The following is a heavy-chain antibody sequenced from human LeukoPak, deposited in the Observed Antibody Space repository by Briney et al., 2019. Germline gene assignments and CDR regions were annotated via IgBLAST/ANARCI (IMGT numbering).Heavy chain of an antibody. CDR2: IYYSGST. Sequence: SETLSLTCTVSGGSISSSSYYWGWIRQPPGKGLEWIGSIYYSGSTYYNPSLKSRVTISVDTSKNQLSLKLSSVTAADTAVYYCAKGPTYCGGDRYFDYWGQGTLVTVSS. J-gene: IGHJ4*02. D-gene: IGHD2-21*02. V-gene: IGHV4-39*01. CDR1: GGSISSSSYY. CDR3: AKGPTYCGGDRYFDY.